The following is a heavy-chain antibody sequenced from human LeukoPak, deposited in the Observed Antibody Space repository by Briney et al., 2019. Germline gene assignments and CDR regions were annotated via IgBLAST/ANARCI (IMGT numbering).Heavy chain of an antibody. J-gene: IGHJ4*02. CDR1: GFTFSDYY. D-gene: IGHD1-1*01. CDR3: ARDRTRETFDY. Sequence: GGSLRLSCAASGFTFSDYYMSWIRQAPGKGLEWVSFISSGGNTINYADSMKGRFTISRDNGKNSLYLQMNSLRGEDTAVYYCARDRTRETFDYWGRGTLVTVSS. V-gene: IGHV3-11*04. CDR2: ISSGGNTI.